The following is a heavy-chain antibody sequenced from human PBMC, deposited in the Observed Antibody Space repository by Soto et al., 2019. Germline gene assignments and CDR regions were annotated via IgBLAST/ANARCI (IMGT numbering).Heavy chain of an antibody. V-gene: IGHV1-2*02. CDR1: GYSVSDYF. Sequence: ASVKVSCKPSGYSVSDYFIQWVRQAPGQVLEWVAWINPKTAATNYAKKFQGRVSLTWDTSSTTAYMELTRLRPDDTAVYYCARIKWGLNYYNGMDVWGQGTTVTVSS. J-gene: IGHJ6*02. CDR2: INPKTAAT. D-gene: IGHD1-26*01. CDR3: ARIKWGLNYYNGMDV.